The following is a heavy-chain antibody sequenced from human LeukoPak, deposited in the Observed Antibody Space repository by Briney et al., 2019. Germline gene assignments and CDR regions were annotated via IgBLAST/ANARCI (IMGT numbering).Heavy chain of an antibody. J-gene: IGHJ4*02. V-gene: IGHV1-2*02. D-gene: IGHD3-3*01. CDR1: GYTFTGYY. Sequence: ASVNVSCKASGYTFTGYYMHWVRQAPGQGLEWMGWINPNSGGTNYAQKFQGRVTMTRDTSISTAYMELSRLRSDDTAVYYCASLDPDNFWSGSDYWGQGTLVTVSS. CDR3: ASLDPDNFWSGSDY. CDR2: INPNSGGT.